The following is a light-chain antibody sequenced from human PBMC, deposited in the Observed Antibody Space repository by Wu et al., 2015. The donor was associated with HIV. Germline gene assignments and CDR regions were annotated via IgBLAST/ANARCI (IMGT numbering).Light chain of an antibody. J-gene: IGKJ2*01. CDR2: KAS. CDR1: QTISSW. Sequence: DIQMTQSPSTLSASVGDRVTITCRASQTISSWLAWYQQKPGKAPKLLIYKASTLESGVPSRFSGSGSGTEFTLTISSLQPDDFATYYCQQYYTYSTFGQGTQGWRSN. CDR3: QQYYTYST. V-gene: IGKV1-5*03.